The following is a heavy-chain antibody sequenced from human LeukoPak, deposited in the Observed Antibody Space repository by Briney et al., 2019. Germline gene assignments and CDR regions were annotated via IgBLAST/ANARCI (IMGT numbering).Heavy chain of an antibody. CDR1: GFTVSSNY. J-gene: IGHJ4*02. V-gene: IGHV3-53*01. Sequence: GGSLRLSCAASGFTVSSNYMSWVRQAPGKGLEWVSVIYSGGSTYYADSVKGRFTISRDNSKNTLYLQMNSLRAEDTAVYYCARVHSGYSYGYSDYWGQGTLVTVSS. D-gene: IGHD5-18*01. CDR3: ARVHSGYSYGYSDY. CDR2: IYSGGST.